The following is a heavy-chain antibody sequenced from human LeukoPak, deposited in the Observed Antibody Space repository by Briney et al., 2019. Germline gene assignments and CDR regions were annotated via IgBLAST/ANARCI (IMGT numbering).Heavy chain of an antibody. Sequence: SETLSLTCAVYGGSFSGYYWSWIRQPPGKGLEWIGEINHSGSTNYNPSLKSRVTISVDTSKNQFSLKLSSVTAADTAVYYCARHGGGAISYWGQGTLVTVSS. D-gene: IGHD5-12*01. CDR3: ARHGGGAISY. CDR1: GGSFSGYY. V-gene: IGHV4-34*01. CDR2: INHSGST. J-gene: IGHJ4*02.